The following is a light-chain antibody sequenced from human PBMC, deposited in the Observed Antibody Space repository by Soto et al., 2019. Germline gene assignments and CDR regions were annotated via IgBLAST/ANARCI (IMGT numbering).Light chain of an antibody. Sequence: QSVLTQPASVSGSPGQSITISCTGTSSDVGGNHVSWYQQYPGKAPRLTIYDVSNRPSGISNRFSGSKSDNTASLTISGLQADDEADYYCSSHTISSRYVFGSGTKVTVL. CDR3: SSHTISSRYV. V-gene: IGLV2-14*01. J-gene: IGLJ1*01. CDR1: SSDVGGNH. CDR2: DVS.